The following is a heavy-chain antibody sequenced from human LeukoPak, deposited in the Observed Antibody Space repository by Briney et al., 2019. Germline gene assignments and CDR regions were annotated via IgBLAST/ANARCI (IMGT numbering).Heavy chain of an antibody. V-gene: IGHV1-8*02. CDR2: MNPNSGNT. Sequence: ASVKVSCKASGGTFSSYAISWVRQATGQGLEWMGWMNPNSGNTGYAQKFQGRVTMTRNTSISTAYMELSSLRSEDTAVYYCARKYCSSTSCYYYYGMDVWGQGTTVTVSS. CDR1: GGTFSSYA. D-gene: IGHD2-2*01. CDR3: ARKYCSSTSCYYYYGMDV. J-gene: IGHJ6*02.